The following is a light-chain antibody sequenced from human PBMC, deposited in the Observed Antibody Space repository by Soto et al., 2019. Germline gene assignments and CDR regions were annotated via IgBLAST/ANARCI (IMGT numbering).Light chain of an antibody. J-gene: IGLJ2*01. Sequence: QSALTQPPSASGSPGQSVTISFTGTSSDDGGYNYVSWYQQHPGKAPKLMIYEVSKRPSGVPDRFSGSKSGNTASLNVSGLKAEDEADYYCSSYSGSNNFNVVFGGGTKLSVL. CDR3: SSYSGSNNFNVV. CDR2: EVS. CDR1: SSDDGGYNY. V-gene: IGLV2-8*01.